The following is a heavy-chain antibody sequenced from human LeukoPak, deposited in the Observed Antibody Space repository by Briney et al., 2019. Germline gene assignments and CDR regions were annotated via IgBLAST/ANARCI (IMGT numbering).Heavy chain of an antibody. CDR3: ARLYGTFLEWSPYFDY. J-gene: IGHJ4*02. V-gene: IGHV3-53*04. CDR2: IYSGGST. D-gene: IGHD3-3*02. CDR1: GFTVSSSF. Sequence: QPGGSLRLSCAASGFTVSSSFMSWVRQAPGKGLEWVSVIYSGGSTYYADSVKGRFTISRHNSKNTLYLQMNSLRAEDTAVYYCARLYGTFLEWSPYFDYWGQGTLVTVSS.